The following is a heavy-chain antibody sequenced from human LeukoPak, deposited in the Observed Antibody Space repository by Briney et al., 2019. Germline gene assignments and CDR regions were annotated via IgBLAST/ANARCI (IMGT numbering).Heavy chain of an antibody. CDR1: GFTFSSYG. J-gene: IGHJ4*02. Sequence: GGSLRLSCAASGFTFSSYGMSWVRQAPGKGLDWVSAIETGGGRTYYADSVQGRFTISRDNSKNTLYLQMNSLRAEDTAVYYCAKDFGGSGSYFCPLDYWGQGTLVTVSS. D-gene: IGHD3-10*01. CDR3: AKDFGGSGSYFCPLDY. CDR2: IETGGGRT. V-gene: IGHV3-23*01.